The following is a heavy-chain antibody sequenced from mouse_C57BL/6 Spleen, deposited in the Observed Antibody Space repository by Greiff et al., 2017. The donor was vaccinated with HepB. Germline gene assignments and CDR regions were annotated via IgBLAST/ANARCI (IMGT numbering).Heavy chain of an antibody. CDR3: AARYYGSSSLYAMDY. Sequence: VQLQQPGAELVKPGASVKLSCKASGYTFTSYWMHWVKQRPGQGLEWIGMIHPNSGSTNYNEKFKSKATLTVDKSSSTAYMQLSSLTSEDSAVYYCAARYYGSSSLYAMDYWGQGTSVTVSS. D-gene: IGHD1-1*01. V-gene: IGHV1-64*01. CDR1: GYTFTSYW. CDR2: IHPNSGST. J-gene: IGHJ4*01.